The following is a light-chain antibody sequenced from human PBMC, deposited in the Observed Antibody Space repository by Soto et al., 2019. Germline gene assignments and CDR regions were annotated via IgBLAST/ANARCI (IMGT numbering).Light chain of an antibody. CDR3: QQYNNLPRT. CDR1: QSTSTY. CDR2: DAS. Sequence: EVLLPQALVSMSLSPRDRATLSCRARQSTSTYLAWYQQRPGQPPRLLIYDASNRATGIPDRFSGSGSGTEFTLTISSLQSEDFAVYYCQQYNNLPRTFGQGTKVDIK. V-gene: IGKV3-15*01. J-gene: IGKJ1*01.